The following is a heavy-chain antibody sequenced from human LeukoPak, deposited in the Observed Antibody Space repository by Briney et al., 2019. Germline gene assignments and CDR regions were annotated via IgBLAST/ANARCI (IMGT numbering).Heavy chain of an antibody. CDR2: IGGSSSPI. V-gene: IGHV3-48*01. CDR1: GFTFSAYS. CDR3: ARDQAYSFDY. J-gene: IGHJ4*02. D-gene: IGHD4-11*01. Sequence: PGGSLRLSCAASGFTFSAYSMNWVRQAPEKGLEWDSYIGGSSSPIYYADSVKGRFTISRDNAKNSLYLQMDSLRAEDTAVYYCARDQAYSFDYWGQGTLVTVSS.